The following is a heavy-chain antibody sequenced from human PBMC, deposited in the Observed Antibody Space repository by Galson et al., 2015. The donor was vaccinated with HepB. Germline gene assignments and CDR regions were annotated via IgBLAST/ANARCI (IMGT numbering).Heavy chain of an antibody. CDR1: GYTFTNSD. V-gene: IGHV1-8*01. D-gene: IGHD2-8*01. J-gene: IGHJ4*02. CDR2: MNPDSGNT. CDR3: ARGRYCTSGACPYYFDN. Sequence: SVKVSCKASGYTFTNSDINWVRQATGQGLEWIGWMNPDSGNTGYTQKFQGRVTMTTNTSITTAYMELSSLRSEDTAVYYCARGRYCTSGACPYYFDNWGQGTLVTVSS.